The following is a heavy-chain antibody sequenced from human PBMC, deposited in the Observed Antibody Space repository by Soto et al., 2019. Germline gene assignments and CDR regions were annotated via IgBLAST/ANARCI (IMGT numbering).Heavy chain of an antibody. CDR1: GGSISSYY. V-gene: IGHV4-59*01. CDR2: IYYSGST. D-gene: IGHD3-22*01. CDR3: ARGGINYYDRSGYYHGRYYFDY. J-gene: IGHJ4*02. Sequence: SETLSLTCTVSGGSISSYYWSWIRQPPGKGLEWIGYIYYSGSTNYNPSLKSRVTISVDTSKNQFSLKLSSVTAADTAVYYCARGGINYYDRSGYYHGRYYFDYWGQGARVTVSS.